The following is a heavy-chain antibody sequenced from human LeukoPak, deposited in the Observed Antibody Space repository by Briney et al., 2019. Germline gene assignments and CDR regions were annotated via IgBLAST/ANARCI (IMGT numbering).Heavy chain of an antibody. Sequence: GGSLRLSCAASGFTFSSYGMHWVRQAPGKRLEWVAFIRYDGSNKYYADSVKGRFTISRDNSKNTLYLQMNSLRAEDTAVYYCAKDNSGDGYNAYFDYWGQGTLVTVSS. D-gene: IGHD5-24*01. V-gene: IGHV3-30*02. CDR1: GFTFSSYG. J-gene: IGHJ4*02. CDR2: IRYDGSNK. CDR3: AKDNSGDGYNAYFDY.